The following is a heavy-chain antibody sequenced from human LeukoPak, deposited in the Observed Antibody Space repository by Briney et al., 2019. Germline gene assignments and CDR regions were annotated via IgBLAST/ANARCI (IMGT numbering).Heavy chain of an antibody. D-gene: IGHD3-9*01. CDR2: IYYSGST. Sequence: PSETLSLTCTVSGGSISSNSYYWGWIRQPPGKGLEWIGSIYYSGSTYYNPSLRSRVTISVDTSKNQFSLKLSSVTAADTAVYYCASPDIWTGYPLAYWGQGTLVTVSS. CDR3: ASPDIWTGYPLAY. J-gene: IGHJ4*02. V-gene: IGHV4-39*01. CDR1: GGSISSNSYY.